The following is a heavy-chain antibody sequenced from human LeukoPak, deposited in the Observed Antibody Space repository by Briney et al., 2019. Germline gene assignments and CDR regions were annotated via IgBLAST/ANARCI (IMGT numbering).Heavy chain of an antibody. CDR2: ISSSGSTI. D-gene: IGHD1-20*01. J-gene: IGHJ4*02. V-gene: IGHV3-48*03. CDR1: GFTFSSYE. Sequence: GGSLRLSCAASGFTFSSYEMNWVRQAPGKGLEWVSYISSSGSTIYYADSVKGRFTISRDNSKNTLYLQMNSLRAEDTAVYYCAKDPSYNWNYLTYWGQGTLVTVSS. CDR3: AKDPSYNWNYLTY.